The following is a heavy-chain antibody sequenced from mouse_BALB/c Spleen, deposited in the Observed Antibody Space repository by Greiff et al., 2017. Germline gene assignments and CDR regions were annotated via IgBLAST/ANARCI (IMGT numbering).Heavy chain of an antibody. Sequence: EVQLQQSGTVLARPGASVKMSCKASGYSFTSYWMHWVKQRPGQGLEWIGAIYPGNSDTSYNQKFKGKAKLTAVTSASTAYMELSSLTNEDSAVYYCTNYYGSSPLWYFDVGGAGTTVTVSS. CDR2: IYPGNSDT. V-gene: IGHV1-5*01. CDR3: TNYYGSSPLWYFDV. CDR1: GYSFTSYW. D-gene: IGHD1-1*01. J-gene: IGHJ1*01.